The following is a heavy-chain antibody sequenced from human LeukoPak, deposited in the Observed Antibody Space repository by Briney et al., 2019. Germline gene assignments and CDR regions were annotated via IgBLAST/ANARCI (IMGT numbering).Heavy chain of an antibody. CDR2: MYAGGTT. J-gene: IGHJ5*02. D-gene: IGHD6-19*01. Sequence: PGASVRLCCAASGVIVSRNFMSWVRKAPGKGHQWVAIMYAGGTTDYSVSVRGRSHISRDSSNNTLSLQINSLRAEDTAVYYCARGSGSGWPLDRWGQGALVTVCS. V-gene: IGHV3-53*01. CDR1: GVIVSRNF. CDR3: ARGSGSGWPLDR.